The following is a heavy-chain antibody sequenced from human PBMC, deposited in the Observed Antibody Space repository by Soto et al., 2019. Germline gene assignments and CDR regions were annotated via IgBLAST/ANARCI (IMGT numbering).Heavy chain of an antibody. V-gene: IGHV4-59*08. J-gene: IGHJ4*02. CDR1: GGSIRSYY. D-gene: IGHD6-19*01. Sequence: SETLSLTCTVSGGSIRSYYWSWIRQPPGKGLEWIGYIYYSGSTNYNPSLKSRVTISVDTSKNQFSLKLSSVTAADTAVYYCARTTDSSGWYENFDYWGQGTLVTVSS. CDR2: IYYSGST. CDR3: ARTTDSSGWYENFDY.